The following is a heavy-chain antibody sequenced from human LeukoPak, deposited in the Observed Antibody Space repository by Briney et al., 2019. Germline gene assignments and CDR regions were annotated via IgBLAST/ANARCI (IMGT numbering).Heavy chain of an antibody. V-gene: IGHV2-5*02. CDR3: AHRPDSGYSYGYHQNWFDP. J-gene: IGHJ5*02. Sequence: SGPTLVNPTQTLTLTCTFSGLSLSTRGVGVGWIRQPPGKALEWLALIYWDDDKRYSPSLKSRLTITKHTSKNQVVHTMTNMDPVDTATYYCAHRPDSGYSYGYHQNWFDPWGQGTLVTVSS. CDR2: IYWDDDK. D-gene: IGHD5-18*01. CDR1: GLSLSTRGVG.